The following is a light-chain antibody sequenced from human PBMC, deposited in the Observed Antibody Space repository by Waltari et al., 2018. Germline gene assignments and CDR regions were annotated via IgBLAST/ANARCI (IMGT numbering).Light chain of an antibody. CDR2: YKSDSDK. V-gene: IGLV5-45*02. J-gene: IGLJ2*01. CDR3: MIWHNNAHVA. Sequence: QAVLTQPSSLSASPGASASLTCTLRSDINVGTYRIYWYQKKPGSPPQSLLRYKSDSDKQQGSGVPSRFSGSKDASANAGILLISGLQSEDEADYYCMIWHNNAHVAFGGGTKLTVL. CDR1: SDINVGTYR.